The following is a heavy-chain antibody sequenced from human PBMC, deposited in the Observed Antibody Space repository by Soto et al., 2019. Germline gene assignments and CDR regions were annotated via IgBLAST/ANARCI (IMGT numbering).Heavy chain of an antibody. D-gene: IGHD3-10*01. CDR2: IIPLFGTT. Sequence: QVQVVQSGVEVRRPGSSVKVSCKASGDTFKNCVISWVRQAPGQGLEWMGGIIPLFGTTDFALRFQGRLTITTDESTTTAYMELSRLRSEDTATYYCAAELGFGKLSVVWGQGTTVIVSS. CDR3: AAELGFGKLSVV. V-gene: IGHV1-69*01. CDR1: GDTFKNCV. J-gene: IGHJ6*02.